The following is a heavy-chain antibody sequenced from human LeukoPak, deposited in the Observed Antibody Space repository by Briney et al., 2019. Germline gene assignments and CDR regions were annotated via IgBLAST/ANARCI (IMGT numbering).Heavy chain of an antibody. V-gene: IGHV3-21*01. CDR3: ATRGYSYGNAFDI. CDR1: GFTFSSYS. J-gene: IGHJ3*02. CDR2: ISSSSSYI. D-gene: IGHD5-18*01. Sequence: GGSLRLSCAASGFTFSSYSMNWVRQAPGKGLEWVSSISSSSSYIYYADSVKGRFTISRDNAKNSLYLQMNGLRAEDTAVYYCATRGYSYGNAFDIWGQGTMVTVSS.